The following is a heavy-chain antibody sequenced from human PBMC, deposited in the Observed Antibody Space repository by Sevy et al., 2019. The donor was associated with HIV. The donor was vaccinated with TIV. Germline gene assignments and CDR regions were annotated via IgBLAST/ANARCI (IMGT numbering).Heavy chain of an antibody. CDR2: LKSKADGGTL. V-gene: IGHV3-49*04. Sequence: GESLKISCTTSGFTFGDYAMNWVRQAPGKGLEWVAFLKSKADGGTLDHAASVKGRFTISRDDSKSIAYLQMNDLTTEDTGVYYCTRWKGLQSIFDYWGQGALVTVSS. CDR3: TRWKGLQSIFDY. CDR1: GFTFGDYA. D-gene: IGHD1-1*01. J-gene: IGHJ4*02.